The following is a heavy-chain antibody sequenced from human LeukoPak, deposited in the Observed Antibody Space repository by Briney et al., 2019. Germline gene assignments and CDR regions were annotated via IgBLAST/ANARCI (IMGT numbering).Heavy chain of an antibody. Sequence: GGSLRLSCAASGFTFSTYSMNWVRQAPGKGLEWVSSISTGSSYMYYAESVKGRFTISRDNAKNSRYLQVNSLRVEDTAVYYCAGTAAGTDYWGQGTLVTVSS. J-gene: IGHJ4*02. CDR1: GFTFSTYS. D-gene: IGHD6-13*01. V-gene: IGHV3-21*01. CDR3: AGTAAGTDY. CDR2: ISTGSSYM.